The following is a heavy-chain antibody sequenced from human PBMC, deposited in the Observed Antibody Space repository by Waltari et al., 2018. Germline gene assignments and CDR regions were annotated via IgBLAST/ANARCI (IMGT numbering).Heavy chain of an antibody. Sequence: QVQLQESGPGLVKPSETLSLTCTVSGYSISSGSYWGWLRQPPGKGLEWIGSIYHSGSTYYNPSLKSRVTISVDTSKNQFSLKLSSVTAADTAVYYCARSPMVRGVRNWFDPWGQGTLVTVSS. CDR3: ARSPMVRGVRNWFDP. D-gene: IGHD3-10*01. J-gene: IGHJ5*02. CDR1: GYSISSGSY. CDR2: IYHSGST. V-gene: IGHV4-38-2*02.